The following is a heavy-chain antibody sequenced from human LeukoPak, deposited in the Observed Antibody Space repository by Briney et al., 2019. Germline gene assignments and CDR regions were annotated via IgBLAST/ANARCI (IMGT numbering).Heavy chain of an antibody. CDR2: ISWNSGSI. CDR1: GFTFSSYA. D-gene: IGHD6-13*01. J-gene: IGHJ4*02. Sequence: GGSLRLSCAASGFTFSSYAMQWVRQAPGKGLEWVSGISWNSGSIGYADSVKGRFTISRDNAKNSLYLQMNSLSAEDTALYYCAKDLAAAVTGGFDYWGQGTLVTVSS. V-gene: IGHV3-9*01. CDR3: AKDLAAAVTGGFDY.